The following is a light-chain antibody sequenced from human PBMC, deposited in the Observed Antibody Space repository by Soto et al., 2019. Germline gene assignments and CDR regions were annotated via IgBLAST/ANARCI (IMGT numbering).Light chain of an antibody. J-gene: IGLJ2*01. V-gene: IGLV2-14*03. CDR1: SSDVGGYNY. CDR3: SSYASSNTQV. CDR2: DVS. Sequence: QSALTQPASVSGSPGQSITVSCIGTSSDVGGYNYVSWYQQQPGKAPKLMIHDVSNRPSGVSNRFSGSKSGNTTSLTISGLQAEDEAYYYCSSYASSNTQVFGGGTELTLL.